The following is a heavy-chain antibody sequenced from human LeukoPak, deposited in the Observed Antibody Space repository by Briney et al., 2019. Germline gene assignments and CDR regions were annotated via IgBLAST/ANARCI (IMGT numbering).Heavy chain of an antibody. Sequence: SVKVSCKASGGTFSSYAISWVRQAPGQGLEWMGRIIPIFGTANYAQKFQGRVTITTDESTSTAYMELSSLRSEDTAVYYCARDESIAAAGPGFAYWGQGTLVTASS. J-gene: IGHJ4*02. V-gene: IGHV1-69*05. D-gene: IGHD6-13*01. CDR3: ARDESIAAAGPGFAY. CDR1: GGTFSSYA. CDR2: IIPIFGTA.